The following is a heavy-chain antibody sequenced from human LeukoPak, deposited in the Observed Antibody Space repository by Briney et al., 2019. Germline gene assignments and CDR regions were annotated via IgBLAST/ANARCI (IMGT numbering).Heavy chain of an antibody. J-gene: IGHJ2*01. Sequence: GGSLRLSCAASGFIFSSYAMSWVRQAPGKGPEWVSGISGRGGSTHYADSVKGRFTVSRDNSNNTLYLQMNSLRADDTAVYYCAKGVATTNYWYFDLWGRGTLVPVSS. V-gene: IGHV3-23*01. CDR1: GFIFSSYA. CDR2: ISGRGGST. D-gene: IGHD5-12*01. CDR3: AKGVATTNYWYFDL.